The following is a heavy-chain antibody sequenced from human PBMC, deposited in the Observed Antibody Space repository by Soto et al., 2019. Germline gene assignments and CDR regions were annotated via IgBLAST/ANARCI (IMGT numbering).Heavy chain of an antibody. CDR3: ARGSSAWEAFDI. J-gene: IGHJ3*02. CDR2: VSSSGTYI. D-gene: IGHD1-26*01. CDR1: GFSFSTHT. Sequence: EVQLVESGGGLVKPGGSLRLSCAASGFSFSTHTMNWVRQAPGQGLEWVSSVSSSGTYIFYSESLKGRFTISRDNAKNSLHLKMNSLRAEDTAMYYCARGSSAWEAFDIWGQGTVVTVSS. V-gene: IGHV3-21*06.